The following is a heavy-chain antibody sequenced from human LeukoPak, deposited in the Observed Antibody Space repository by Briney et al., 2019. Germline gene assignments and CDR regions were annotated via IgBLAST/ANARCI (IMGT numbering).Heavy chain of an antibody. CDR3: ARRAVDNSYYYYMDV. J-gene: IGHJ6*03. CDR2: MNPKSGNT. V-gene: IGHV1-8*03. CDR1: GYTFTSYD. Sequence: GASVKVSCKASGYTFTSYDINWVRQVTGQGLEWMGWMNPKSGNTGYAQKFQGRVTITGNTSKSTAYMEVSSLRYEDTAVYYCARRAVDNSYYYYMDVWGKGTTVTVSS. D-gene: IGHD6-19*01.